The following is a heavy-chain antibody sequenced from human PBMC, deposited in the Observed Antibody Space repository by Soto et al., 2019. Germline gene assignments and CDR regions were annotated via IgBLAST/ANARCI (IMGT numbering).Heavy chain of an antibody. CDR3: ARGNGDYVWGSYRSPLFDY. CDR1: GYTFTSYG. Sequence: ASVKVSCKASGYTFTSYGISWVRQAPGQGLEWMGWISAYNGNTNYAQKLQGRVTMTTDTSTSTAYMELRSLRSDDTAVYYCARGNGDYVWGSYRSPLFDYWGQGTLVTVSS. V-gene: IGHV1-18*01. CDR2: ISAYNGNT. J-gene: IGHJ4*02. D-gene: IGHD3-16*02.